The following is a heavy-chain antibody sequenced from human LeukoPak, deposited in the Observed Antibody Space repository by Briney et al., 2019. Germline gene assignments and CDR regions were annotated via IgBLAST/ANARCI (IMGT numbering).Heavy chain of an antibody. CDR3: ARSRRVGAIDY. V-gene: IGHV3-53*01. J-gene: IGHJ4*02. D-gene: IGHD1-26*01. CDR1: GFTVSSNY. CDR2: IYSGGST. Sequence: PGGSLRLSCAASGFTVSSNYMSWVRQAPGKGLEWVSVIYSGGSTYYADSVKGRFTISRDNSKNTLYLQMNSLRAEDTAVYYCARSRRVGAIDYWGQGTLVTVSP.